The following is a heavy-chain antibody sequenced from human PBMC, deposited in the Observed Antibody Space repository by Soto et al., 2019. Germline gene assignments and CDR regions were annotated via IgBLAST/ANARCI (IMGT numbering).Heavy chain of an antibody. Sequence: PGGSLRLSCAASGFTFSSYDMHWVRQATGKGLEWVSAIGTAGDTYYPGSVKGRFTISRENAKNSLYLQMNSLRAEDTAVYYCARWYSSSWDYCGMDVWGQGTTVTVSS. CDR3: ARWYSSSWDYCGMDV. V-gene: IGHV3-13*01. D-gene: IGHD6-13*01. CDR2: IGTAGDT. CDR1: GFTFSSYD. J-gene: IGHJ6*02.